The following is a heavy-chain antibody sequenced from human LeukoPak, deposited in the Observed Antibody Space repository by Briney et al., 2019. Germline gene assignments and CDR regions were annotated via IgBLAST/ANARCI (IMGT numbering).Heavy chain of an antibody. CDR1: GYSISSGYY. J-gene: IGHJ4*02. Sequence: SETLSLTCAVSGYSISSGYYWGWIRQPPGKGLEWIGSIYHSGSTYYNPSLKSRVTISVDTSKNQFSLKLSSVTAADTAVYYCERGTYSSFGYWGQGTLVTVSS. CDR3: ERGTYSSFGY. V-gene: IGHV4-38-2*01. D-gene: IGHD6-6*01. CDR2: IYHSGST.